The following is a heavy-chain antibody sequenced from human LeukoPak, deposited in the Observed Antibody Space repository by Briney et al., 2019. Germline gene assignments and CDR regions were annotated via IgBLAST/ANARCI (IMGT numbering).Heavy chain of an antibody. V-gene: IGHV3-53*01. CDR3: SRARTNGYNYIYYFDY. J-gene: IGHJ4*02. CDR2: IYGGGST. Sequence: GRSLRLSCAASGFTVTSNYMSWVRQAPGKGLEWVSVIYGGGSTYYADSVKGRFTISRDNSKNTLYLQMNSLRAEDTAVYYCSRARTNGYNYIYYFDYWGQGTLVTVSS. D-gene: IGHD5-24*01. CDR1: GFTVTSNY.